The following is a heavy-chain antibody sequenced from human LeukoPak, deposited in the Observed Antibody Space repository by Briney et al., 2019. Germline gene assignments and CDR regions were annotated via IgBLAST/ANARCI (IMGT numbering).Heavy chain of an antibody. J-gene: IGHJ4*02. CDR3: AKRSAESSGYFDS. CDR1: GLTFSNYG. D-gene: IGHD6-19*01. CDR2: ISGSGGST. Sequence: GGSLRLSCTASGLTFSNYGMHWVRQAPGKGLEGVSAISGSGGSTYYADSVRGRFTISRDNSKNTLYLQMNSLRAEDTAIYYCAKRSAESSGYFDSWGQGTLVTVSS. V-gene: IGHV3-23*01.